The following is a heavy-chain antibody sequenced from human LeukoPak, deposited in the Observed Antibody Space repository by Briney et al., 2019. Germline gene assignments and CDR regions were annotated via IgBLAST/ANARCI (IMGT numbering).Heavy chain of an antibody. CDR3: AGSVTLNPYYYYGMDV. CDR1: GYTFTSYG. D-gene: IGHD4-17*01. Sequence: ASVKVSCKASGYTFTSYGINWVRQAPGQGLEWMGWISAYNGNTNYAQKLQGRVTMTTDTSTSTAYMELRSLRSDDTAVYYCAGSVTLNPYYYYGMDVWGQGTTVTVSS. CDR2: ISAYNGNT. J-gene: IGHJ6*02. V-gene: IGHV1-18*01.